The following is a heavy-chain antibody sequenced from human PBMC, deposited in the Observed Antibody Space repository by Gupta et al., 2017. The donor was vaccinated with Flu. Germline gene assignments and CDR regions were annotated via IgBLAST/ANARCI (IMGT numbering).Heavy chain of an antibody. V-gene: IGHV4-59*08. CDR3: ARRASSGSYLYYFDY. CDR1: GGSISSYY. CDR2: IYYSGST. D-gene: IGHD3-10*01. Sequence: QVQLQESGPGLVKPSETLSLTCTVSGGSISSYYWRWIRQPPGKGLEWIGYIYYSGSTNYNPSLKSRVTISVDTSKNQFSLKLSSVTAADTAVYYCARRASSGSYLYYFDYWGQGTLVTVSS. J-gene: IGHJ4*02.